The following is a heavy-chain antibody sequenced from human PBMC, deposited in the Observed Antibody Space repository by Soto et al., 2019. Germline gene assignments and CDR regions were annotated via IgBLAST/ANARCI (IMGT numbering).Heavy chain of an antibody. CDR3: AKTVGATKVEEY. CDR1: GFNFTNHV. Sequence: EVQLLESGGALIQPTGSLRLSCSASGFNFTNHVINWVRQAPGKGLEWVSSISNSDDVGFYADPVRGRFIVSRDISTNSVFLQMNFLRVEDTAIYYWAKTVGATKVEEYWGQGTLVTVSS. D-gene: IGHD3-16*01. CDR2: ISNSDDVG. V-gene: IGHV3-23*01. J-gene: IGHJ4*02.